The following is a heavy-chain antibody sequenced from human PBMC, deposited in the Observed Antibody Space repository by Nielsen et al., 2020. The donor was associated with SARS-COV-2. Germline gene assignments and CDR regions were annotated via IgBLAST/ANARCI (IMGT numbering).Heavy chain of an antibody. V-gene: IGHV3-30-3*02. J-gene: IGHJ6*02. D-gene: IGHD5-12*01. CDR3: AKMLRGYSGYDPVDYYYYGMDV. Sequence: GESLKISCAAPGFTFSSYAMHWVRQAPGKGLEWVAVISYDGSNKYYADSVKGRFTISRDNSKNTLYLQMNSLRAEDTAVYYCAKMLRGYSGYDPVDYYYYGMDVWGQGTTVTVSS. CDR2: ISYDGSNK. CDR1: GFTFSSYA.